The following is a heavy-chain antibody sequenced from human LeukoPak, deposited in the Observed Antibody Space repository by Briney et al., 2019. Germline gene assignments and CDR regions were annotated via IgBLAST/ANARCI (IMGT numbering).Heavy chain of an antibody. CDR2: ISGSGGST. V-gene: IGHV3-23*01. CDR3: AKDNIRIVVAGTIDY. J-gene: IGHJ4*02. CDR1: GFTFSSYA. D-gene: IGHD6-19*01. Sequence: PGGSLRLSCAASGFTFSSYAMSWVRQAPGKGLEWVSAISGSGGSTYYADSVKGRFTISRDNSKNTLYLQMNSLRAEDTALYYCAKDNIRIVVAGTIDYWGQGTLVTVSS.